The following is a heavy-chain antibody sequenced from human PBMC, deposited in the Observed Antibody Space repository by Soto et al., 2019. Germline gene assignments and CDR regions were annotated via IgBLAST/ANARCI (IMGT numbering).Heavy chain of an antibody. Sequence: SETLSLTCTVSGGSISSGNYYWSWIRQPPGKGLEWIGYIYYSGSTYYNPSLKSRVTISVDTSKNQFSLKLSSVTAADTAVYYCARWPQLKPRFDYWGQGTLVTVSS. CDR2: IYYSGST. V-gene: IGHV4-30-4*01. J-gene: IGHJ4*02. CDR1: GGSISSGNYY. CDR3: ARWPQLKPRFDY. D-gene: IGHD1-1*01.